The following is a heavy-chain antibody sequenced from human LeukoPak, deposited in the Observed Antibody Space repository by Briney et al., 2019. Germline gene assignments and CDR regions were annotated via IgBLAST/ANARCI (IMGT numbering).Heavy chain of an antibody. CDR2: IYYSGST. CDR1: GGSINNYF. J-gene: IGHJ4*02. D-gene: IGHD1-7*01. Sequence: SETLSLTCTVSGGSINNYFWYWIRQPPGKGLEWIGYIYYSGSTYYNPSLKSRVTISVDTSKNQFSLKLSSVTAADTAVYYCARDSTGTTGLDYWGQGTLVTVSS. V-gene: IGHV4-30-4*01. CDR3: ARDSTGTTGLDY.